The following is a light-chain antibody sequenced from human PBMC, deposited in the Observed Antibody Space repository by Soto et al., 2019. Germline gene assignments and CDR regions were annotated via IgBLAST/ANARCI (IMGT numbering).Light chain of an antibody. V-gene: IGKV1-39*01. CDR1: QGISSY. J-gene: IGKJ1*01. CDR2: AAS. CDR3: QQSHNTWT. Sequence: DIQRNHSRSTPSASVGASITITCRASQGISSYLAWYQKKPGKAPNLLIYAASTLQSGVPSRFSGSGSGTDFTLTISNLQPEDFATYYCQQSHNTWTFDQRTKVDIK.